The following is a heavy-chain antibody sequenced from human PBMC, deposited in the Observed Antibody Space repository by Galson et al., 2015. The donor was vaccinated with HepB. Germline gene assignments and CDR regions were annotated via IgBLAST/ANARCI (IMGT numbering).Heavy chain of an antibody. V-gene: IGHV1-18*01. CDR3: ARHLTIATPYGAY. CDR2: ISADNANT. Sequence: SVKVSCKASGYTFTSYGISWVRQAPGQGLEWMGWISADNANTNYARKFQGRVTMTADTSTSTAYMELRSLRSDDTAVYYCARHLTIATPYGAYWGQGTLVTVSS. D-gene: IGHD2-15*01. J-gene: IGHJ4*02. CDR1: GYTFTSYG.